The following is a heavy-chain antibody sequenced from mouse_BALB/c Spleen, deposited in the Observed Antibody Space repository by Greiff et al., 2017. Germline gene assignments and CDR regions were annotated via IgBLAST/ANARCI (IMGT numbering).Heavy chain of an antibody. V-gene: IGHV5-17*02. D-gene: IGHD6-5*01. Sequence: EVMLVESGGGLVQPGGSRKLSCAASGFTFSSFGMHWVRQAPEKGLEWVAYISSGSSTIYYADTVKGRFTISRDNPKNTLFLQMTSLRSEDTAMYYCARSSLAAMDDWGQGTSVTVSS. J-gene: IGHJ4*01. CDR3: ARSSLAAMDD. CDR1: GFTFSSFG. CDR2: ISSGSSTI.